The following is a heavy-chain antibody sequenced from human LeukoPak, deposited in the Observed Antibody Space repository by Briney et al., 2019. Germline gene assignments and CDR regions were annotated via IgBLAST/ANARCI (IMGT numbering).Heavy chain of an antibody. J-gene: IGHJ6*04. D-gene: IGHD3-16*01. CDR1: GFTISSSW. CDR2: ITRDGSST. CDR3: ARDPGYESWSPFWGGMDV. Sequence: GGSQRLSCAASGFTISSSWMHWVRQAPGKGLVWVSRITRDGSSTTYADSVKGRFTTSRDNAKNTLYLQMDSLRDDDTAVYYCARDPGYESWSPFWGGMDVWGNGTTVIVSS. V-gene: IGHV3-74*01.